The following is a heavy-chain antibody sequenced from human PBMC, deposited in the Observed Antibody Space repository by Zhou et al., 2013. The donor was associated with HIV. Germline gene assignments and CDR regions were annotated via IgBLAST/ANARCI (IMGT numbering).Heavy chain of an antibody. CDR2: IIPILGIA. J-gene: IGHJ2*01. CDR3: ARGSGCGGDCYSWYFDL. D-gene: IGHD2-21*01. CDR1: GGTFSSYA. V-gene: IGHV1-69*04. Sequence: QVQLVQSGAEVKKPGSSVKVSCKASGGTFSSYAISWVRQAPGQGLEWMGRIIPILGIANYAQKFQGRVTITADKSTSTAYMELSSLRSEDTAVYYCARGSGCGGDCYSWYFDLVGPWPPVVTVSS.